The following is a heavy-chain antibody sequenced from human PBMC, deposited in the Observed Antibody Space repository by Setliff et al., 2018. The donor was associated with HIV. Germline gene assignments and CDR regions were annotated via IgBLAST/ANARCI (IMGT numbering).Heavy chain of an antibody. Sequence: SETLSLTCTVSGGFIGSGDGHWTWIRQPPGKGLEWIGSIYHSGSTYYNPSLKSRVTISVDTSKNQFSLKLSSVTAADTAVYYCARQGIVYYDSPGDAFDIWGQGTMVTVSS. V-gene: IGHV4-39*01. J-gene: IGHJ3*02. CDR2: IYHSGST. D-gene: IGHD3-22*01. CDR1: GGFIGSGDGH. CDR3: ARQGIVYYDSPGDAFDI.